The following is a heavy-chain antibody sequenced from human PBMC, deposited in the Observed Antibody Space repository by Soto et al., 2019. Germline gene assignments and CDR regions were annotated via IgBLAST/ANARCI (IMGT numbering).Heavy chain of an antibody. J-gene: IGHJ4*02. CDR3: ARDLFIVGATRGPDFDY. D-gene: IGHD1-26*01. Sequence: SVKVSCKASGGTFSSYAISWVRQAPGQGLEWMGGIIPIFDTANYAQKFQGRVTITADKSTSTAYMELSSLRSEDTAVYYCARDLFIVGATRGPDFDYWGQGTLVTVSS. CDR1: GGTFSSYA. V-gene: IGHV1-69*06. CDR2: IIPIFDTA.